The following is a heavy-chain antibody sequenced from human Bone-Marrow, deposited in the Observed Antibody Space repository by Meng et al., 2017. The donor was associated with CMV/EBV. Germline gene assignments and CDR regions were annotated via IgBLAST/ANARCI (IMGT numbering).Heavy chain of an antibody. D-gene: IGHD6-13*01. V-gene: IGHV3-20*01. CDR1: GFSFDDYG. J-gene: IGHJ4*02. CDR3: ARGGSSSWRQGVLNY. CDR2: LDWNGGGT. Sequence: GGSLRLSCAASGFSFDDYGMSWVRQAPGKGLEWVSGLDWNGGGTGYADSVKGRFTISRDNAKNSLYLQMNSLRAEDTALYLCARGGSSSWRQGVLNYWGQGTLVTSPQ.